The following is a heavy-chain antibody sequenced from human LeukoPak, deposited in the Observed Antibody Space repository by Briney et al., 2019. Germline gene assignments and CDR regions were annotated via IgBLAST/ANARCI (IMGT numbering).Heavy chain of an antibody. CDR1: GFTFSSYA. V-gene: IGHV3-23*01. J-gene: IGHJ1*01. CDR2: ISGSGGST. Sequence: GGSLRLSCAASGFTFSSYAMSWVRQAPGRGLEWVSAISGSGGSTYYADSVKGRFTISRDNSKNTLYLQMNSLRAEDTAVYYCAKDRVTMIVVVNTFQHWGQGTLVTVSS. D-gene: IGHD3-22*01. CDR3: AKDRVTMIVVVNTFQH.